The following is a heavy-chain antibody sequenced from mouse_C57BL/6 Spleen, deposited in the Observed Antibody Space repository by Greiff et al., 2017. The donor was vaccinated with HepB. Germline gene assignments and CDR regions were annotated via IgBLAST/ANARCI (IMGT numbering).Heavy chain of an antibody. Sequence: EVQLQESGGDLVKPGGSLKLSCAASGFTFSSYGMSWVRQTPDKRLEWVATISSGGSYTYYPDSVKGRFTISRDNAKNTLYLQMSSLKSEDTAMYYCARRETGTDYWGQGTTLTVSS. CDR3: ARRETGTDY. V-gene: IGHV5-6*01. CDR1: GFTFSSYG. D-gene: IGHD4-1*01. CDR2: ISSGGSYT. J-gene: IGHJ2*01.